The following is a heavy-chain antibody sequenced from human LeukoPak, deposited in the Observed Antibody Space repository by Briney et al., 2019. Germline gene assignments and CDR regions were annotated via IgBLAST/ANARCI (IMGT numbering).Heavy chain of an antibody. V-gene: IGHV3-33*01. D-gene: IGHD6-13*01. CDR3: ARDSSSWYTTPFDY. CDR1: GFTFSSYG. J-gene: IGHJ4*02. Sequence: PGRSLRLSCAASGFTFSSYGMHWVRQAPGKGLEWVAVIWYDGSNKYYADSVKGRSTISRDNSKNTLYLQMNSLRAEDTAVYYCARDSSSWYTTPFDYWGQGTLVTVSS. CDR2: IWYDGSNK.